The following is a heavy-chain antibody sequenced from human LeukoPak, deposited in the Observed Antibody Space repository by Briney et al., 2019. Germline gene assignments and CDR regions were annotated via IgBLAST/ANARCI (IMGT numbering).Heavy chain of an antibody. J-gene: IGHJ5*02. CDR3: ARHRGVRLKWFDP. CDR2: INHSGST. Sequence: SETLSLTCAVYGGSFSGYYWSWIRQPPGKGLEWIWEINHSGSTNYNPSLKSRVTISVDTSKNQFSLKLSSVTAADTAVYYCARHRGVRLKWFDPWGQGTLVTVSS. CDR1: GGSFSGYY. V-gene: IGHV4-34*01. D-gene: IGHD4-17*01.